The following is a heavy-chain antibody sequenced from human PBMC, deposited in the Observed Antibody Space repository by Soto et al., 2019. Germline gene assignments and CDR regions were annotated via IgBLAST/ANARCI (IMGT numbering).Heavy chain of an antibody. Sequence: SVKVSCKASCYTFTSYGISWVRQAPGQGLEWMGWISAYNGNTNYAQKLQGRVTMTTDTSTSTAYMELRSLRSDDTAVYYCAITGGSYADYYYGMDVWGQGTTVTVSS. CDR3: AITGGSYADYYYGMDV. V-gene: IGHV1-18*04. CDR2: ISAYNGNT. J-gene: IGHJ6*02. D-gene: IGHD1-26*01. CDR1: CYTFTSYG.